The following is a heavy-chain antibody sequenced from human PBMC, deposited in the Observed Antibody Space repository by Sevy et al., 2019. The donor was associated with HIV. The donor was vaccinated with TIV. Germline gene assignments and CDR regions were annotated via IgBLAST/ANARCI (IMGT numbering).Heavy chain of an antibody. V-gene: IGHV3-23*01. CDR1: GFTFSSYA. Sequence: GGFLRLSCAASGFTFSSYAMSWVRQAPGKGLEWLSAISGSGGSTYYADSVKDRFTISRDNSKNTLYLQMNSLRAEDAAVYYCAKDGKEELHKFPFDYWGQGTLVTVSS. CDR3: AKDGKEELHKFPFDY. J-gene: IGHJ4*02. CDR2: ISGSGGST. D-gene: IGHD1-26*01.